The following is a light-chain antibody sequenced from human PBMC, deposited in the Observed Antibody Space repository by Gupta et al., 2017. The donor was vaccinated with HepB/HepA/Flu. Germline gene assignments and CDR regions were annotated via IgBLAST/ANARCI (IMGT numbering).Light chain of an antibody. CDR3: SAYDYTMSNVI. CDR1: SANIGSDY. CDR2: KND. Sequence: QSLLPQPPSSPGATGQGLTISCSGSSANIGSDYVYWYQHLPGTAPKLLIYKNDQRRSGVPARLSGSKSATSASLAISGLLSEDEADYYCSAYDYTMSNVIFGGGTKVTVL. J-gene: IGLJ2*01. V-gene: IGLV1-47*01.